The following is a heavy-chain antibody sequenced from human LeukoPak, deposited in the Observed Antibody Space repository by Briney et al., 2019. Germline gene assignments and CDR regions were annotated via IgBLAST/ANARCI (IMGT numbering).Heavy chain of an antibody. Sequence: PGGSLRLSCAASGFTFSSYWMSWVRQAPGKGLEWVANIKHDGSEKYYVDSVKGRFTISRDSAKNSLFLQMNSLRAEDTAVYFCARGGALHTYFDYWGQGTLVSVSS. CDR2: IKHDGSEK. V-gene: IGHV3-7*03. D-gene: IGHD3-16*01. J-gene: IGHJ4*02. CDR1: GFTFSSYW. CDR3: ARGGALHTYFDY.